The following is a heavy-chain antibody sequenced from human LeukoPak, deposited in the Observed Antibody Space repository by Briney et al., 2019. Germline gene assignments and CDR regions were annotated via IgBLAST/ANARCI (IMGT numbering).Heavy chain of an antibody. CDR2: IDPGDSYS. CDR3: ARLSVPYRSSWIDY. Sequence: GESLKISCNVSAYSFTNYWISCVRQRPGKGLEWMGRIDPGDSYSDYSPSFRGRVTVSGDKSISTAYLQWSSMTASDTAMYYCARLSVPYRSSWIDYWGQGTLVTVSS. J-gene: IGHJ4*02. V-gene: IGHV5-10-1*01. CDR1: AYSFTNYW. D-gene: IGHD6-13*01.